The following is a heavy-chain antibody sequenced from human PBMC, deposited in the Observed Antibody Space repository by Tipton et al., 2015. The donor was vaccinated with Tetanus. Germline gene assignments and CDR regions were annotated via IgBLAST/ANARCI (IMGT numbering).Heavy chain of an antibody. CDR2: INPSGGST. D-gene: IGHD2-2*01. Sequence: QSGAEVKKPGASVKVSRKASGYTFTSYYMHWVRQAPGQGLEWMGIINPSGGSTSYAQKFQGRVTMTRDTSTSTVYMELSSLRSEDTAVYYCARDVPMYPMPNWFDPWGQGTLVTVSS. V-gene: IGHV1-46*03. CDR3: ARDVPMYPMPNWFDP. CDR1: GYTFTSYY. J-gene: IGHJ5*02.